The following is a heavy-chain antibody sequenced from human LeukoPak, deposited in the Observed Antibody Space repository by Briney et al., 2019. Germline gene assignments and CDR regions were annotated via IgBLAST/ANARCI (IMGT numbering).Heavy chain of an antibody. V-gene: IGHV4-34*01. CDR2: INHSGST. CDR3: AREGYCSSTSCSQGIRWFDP. Sequence: SETLSLTCAVYGGSFSGYYWSWIRQPPGKGLEWIGEINHSGSTNCNPSLKSRVTISVDTSKNQFSLKLSSVTAADTAVYYCAREGYCSSTSCSQGIRWFDPWGQGTLVTVSS. CDR1: GGSFSGYY. J-gene: IGHJ5*02. D-gene: IGHD2-2*01.